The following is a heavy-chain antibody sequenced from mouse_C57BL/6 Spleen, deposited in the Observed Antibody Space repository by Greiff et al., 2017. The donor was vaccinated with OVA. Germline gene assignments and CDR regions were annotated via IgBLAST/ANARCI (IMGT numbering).Heavy chain of an antibody. D-gene: IGHD4-1*01. CDR1: GYTFTDYE. J-gene: IGHJ2*01. Sequence: VQLQQSGAELVRPGASVTLSCKASGYTFTDYEMHWVKQTPVHGLEWIGAIDPETGGTAYNQKFKGKAILTADKSSSTAYMALRSLTSEDSAVYCCTRSGTGGGFDYWGQGTTLTVSS. V-gene: IGHV1-15*01. CDR2: IDPETGGT. CDR3: TRSGTGGGFDY.